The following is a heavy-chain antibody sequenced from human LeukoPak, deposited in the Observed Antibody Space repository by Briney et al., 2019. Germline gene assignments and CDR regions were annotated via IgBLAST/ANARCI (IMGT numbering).Heavy chain of an antibody. V-gene: IGHV3-7*01. CDR3: AKSGGFFDT. Sequence: GGSLRLSCAVSGVTFTKYWMTWVRQAPGKGLEWVANINQDETEKFYVDSVVGRFTISRDNGKNFLYLQMNSLRAEDTAVYYCAKSGGFFDTWGQGTLVTVSS. CDR1: GVTFTKYW. D-gene: IGHD1-26*01. CDR2: INQDETEK. J-gene: IGHJ5*02.